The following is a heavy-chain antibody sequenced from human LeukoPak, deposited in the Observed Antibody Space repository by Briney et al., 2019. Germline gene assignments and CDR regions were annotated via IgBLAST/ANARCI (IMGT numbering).Heavy chain of an antibody. CDR3: AKETFYSSYYFDF. CDR1: GYTFTTYT. Sequence: ASVTVSCKTSGYTFTTYTIYWVRQAPGQRLEWMGWINAGNGNTKYSQNFQGRVTMTRDTSASTVYVELSGLRPEDTAVYYCAKETFYSSYYFDFWGQGTLVTVSS. V-gene: IGHV1-3*01. D-gene: IGHD2-15*01. J-gene: IGHJ4*02. CDR2: INAGNGNT.